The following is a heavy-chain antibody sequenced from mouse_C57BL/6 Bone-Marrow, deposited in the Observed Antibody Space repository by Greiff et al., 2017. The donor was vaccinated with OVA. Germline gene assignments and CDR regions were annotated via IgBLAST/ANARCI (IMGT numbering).Heavy chain of an antibody. V-gene: IGHV15-2*01. CDR1: DSEVFPIAY. J-gene: IGHJ4*01. Sequence: QVQLKESGSELRSPGSSVKLSCKDFDSEVFPIAYMSWVRQKPGHGFEWIGGILPSIGRTIYGEKFEDKATLDADTLSNTAYLELNSLTSEDSAIYYCARGGTGTNYYAMDYWGQGTSVTVSS. D-gene: IGHD4-1*01. CDR2: ILPSIGRT. CDR3: ARGGTGTNYYAMDY.